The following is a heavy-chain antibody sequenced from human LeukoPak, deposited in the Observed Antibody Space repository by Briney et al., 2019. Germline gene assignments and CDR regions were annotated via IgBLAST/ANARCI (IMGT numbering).Heavy chain of an antibody. CDR2: IYYSGST. V-gene: IGHV4-39*07. CDR1: GGSISSSSYY. CDR3: ARARLDPLASNAFDI. J-gene: IGHJ3*02. D-gene: IGHD6-25*01. Sequence: PSETLSLTCTVSGGSISSSSYYWGWIRQPPGKGLEWIGSIYYSGSTYYNPSLKSRVTISVDTSKNQFSLKLSSVTAADTAVYYCARARLDPLASNAFDIWGQGTMVTVSS.